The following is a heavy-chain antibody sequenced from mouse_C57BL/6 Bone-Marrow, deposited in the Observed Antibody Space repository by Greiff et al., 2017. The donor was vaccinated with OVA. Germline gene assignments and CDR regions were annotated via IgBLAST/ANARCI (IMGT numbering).Heavy chain of an antibody. CDR3: AIPFDSYAMDY. V-gene: IGHV1-85*01. Sequence: QVQLQQSGPELVKPGASVKLSCKASGYTFTSYDINWVKQRPGPGLEWIGWIYPRDGSTKYNEKFKGKATLTVDTSSSTADMELHSLTSEDSAVYFCAIPFDSYAMDYWGQGTSVTVSS. D-gene: IGHD2-4*01. J-gene: IGHJ4*01. CDR2: IYPRDGST. CDR1: GYTFTSYD.